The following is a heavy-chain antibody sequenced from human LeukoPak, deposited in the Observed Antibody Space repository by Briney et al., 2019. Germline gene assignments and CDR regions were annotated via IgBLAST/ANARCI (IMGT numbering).Heavy chain of an antibody. V-gene: IGHV3-66*01. CDR3: ARGTVTMVDY. CDR2: IYSGGST. J-gene: IGHJ4*02. Sequence: GGSLRLSCAASGFTVSSNYMSWVRQAPGRGLEWCSVIYSGGSTYYADSVKGSFTISRDNSKNTLFLQMNSLRAGDTALYYCARGTVTMVDYWGQGTLVTVSS. D-gene: IGHD4/OR15-4a*01. CDR1: GFTVSSNY.